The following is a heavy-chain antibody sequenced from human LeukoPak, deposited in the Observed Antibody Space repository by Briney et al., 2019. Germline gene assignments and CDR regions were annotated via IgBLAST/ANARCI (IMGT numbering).Heavy chain of an antibody. CDR3: ARDKSPERAIDY. J-gene: IGHJ4*02. CDR2: IWYDGSNK. CDR1: GFTFSSYG. V-gene: IGHV3-33*08. Sequence: GRSLRLSCAASGFTFSSYGMHWVRQAPGKGLEWVAVIWYDGSNKYYADSVKGRFTISRDNSKNTLYLQMNSLRAEDTAVYYCARDKSPERAIDYWGQGTLVTVSS. D-gene: IGHD1-1*01.